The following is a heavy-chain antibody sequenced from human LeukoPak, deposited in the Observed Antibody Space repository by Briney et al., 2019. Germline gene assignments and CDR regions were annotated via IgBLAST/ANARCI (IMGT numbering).Heavy chain of an antibody. CDR1: GYTFNTYG. V-gene: IGHV1-18*04. CDR3: ARDGRQWVPLNWFDP. Sequence: GASVKVSCKASGYTFNTYGINWVRQAPGQGLEWMGWISAYNGNTNYAQNFQGRITLTTDTSTSTAYMDLTSLRFDDTAVYYCARDGRQWVPLNWFDPWGQGTLVIVSS. D-gene: IGHD6-19*01. CDR2: ISAYNGNT. J-gene: IGHJ5*02.